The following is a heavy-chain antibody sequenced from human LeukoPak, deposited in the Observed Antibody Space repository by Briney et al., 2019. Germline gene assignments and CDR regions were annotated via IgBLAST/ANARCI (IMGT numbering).Heavy chain of an antibody. Sequence: SETLSLTCAVSGGSLSGSYCTWVRQSPGEGLEWIGEINHSGRTNYNPSLQSRVTISLDTTRSQFSLILRSVTAADTAVYYCARDPCSSIDCPLRFWGQGTLVTVSS. CDR2: INHSGRT. CDR3: ARDPCSSIDCPLRF. V-gene: IGHV4-34*01. J-gene: IGHJ4*02. CDR1: GGSLSGSY. D-gene: IGHD2-2*01.